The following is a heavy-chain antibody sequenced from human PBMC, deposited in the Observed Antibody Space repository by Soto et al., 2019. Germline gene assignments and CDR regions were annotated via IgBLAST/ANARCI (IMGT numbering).Heavy chain of an antibody. D-gene: IGHD1-7*01. Sequence: QVQLQESGPGLVKPSGTLSLTCAVSGGSFTSNNWWTWVRQPPGQGLEGIGEIYRTGSTNYNPSLMSRVTISLDKSENQFSLKVTSLTAADTAVYYCASRDPGTSVDYWGQGTLVTVSS. CDR2: IYRTGST. CDR1: GGSFTSNNW. J-gene: IGHJ4*02. CDR3: ASRDPGTSVDY. V-gene: IGHV4-4*02.